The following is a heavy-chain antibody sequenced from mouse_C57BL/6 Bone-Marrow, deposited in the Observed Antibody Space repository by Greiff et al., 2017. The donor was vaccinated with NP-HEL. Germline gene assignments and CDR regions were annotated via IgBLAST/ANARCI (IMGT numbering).Heavy chain of an antibody. J-gene: IGHJ4*01. CDR1: GYAFSSYW. D-gene: IGHD1-1*01. CDR3: ARPYYYGSIYAMDY. CDR2: IYPGDGDT. Sequence: VQLQQSGAELVKPGASVKISCKASGYAFSSYWMNWVKQRPGKGLEWIGQIYPGDGDTNYNGKFKGKATLTADKSSSTAYMQLSSLTSEDSAVYFCARPYYYGSIYAMDYWGQGTSVTVSS. V-gene: IGHV1-80*01.